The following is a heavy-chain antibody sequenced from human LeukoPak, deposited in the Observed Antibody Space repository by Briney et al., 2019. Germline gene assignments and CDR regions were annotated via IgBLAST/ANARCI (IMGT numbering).Heavy chain of an antibody. CDR1: GGSISSSSYY. D-gene: IGHD3-9*01. V-gene: IGHV4-61*02. Sequence: PSETLSLTCTVSGGSISSSSYYWNWIRQPAGKGLEWIGRIYTTGSTNYNPSLKSRVTISVDTSKNQFSLKLSSVTAADTAVYYCATAIANDVLTGYAIGYWGQGTLVTVSS. CDR3: ATAIANDVLTGYAIGY. J-gene: IGHJ4*02. CDR2: IYTTGST.